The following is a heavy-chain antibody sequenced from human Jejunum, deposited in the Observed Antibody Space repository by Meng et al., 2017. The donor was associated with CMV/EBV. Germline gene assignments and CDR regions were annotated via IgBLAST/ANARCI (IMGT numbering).Heavy chain of an antibody. CDR3: ARGSTGYGNFDY. CDR1: GFTFSSYC. CDR2: ISGDGSGI. J-gene: IGHJ4*02. V-gene: IGHV3-74*01. D-gene: IGHD5-12*01. Sequence: FSASGFTFSSYCMHWVRQAPGKGLVWLSRISGDGSGINYADSVEGRLTISRDNAKNTLYLQINSHRADDTAVYYCARGSTGYGNFDYWGQGTLVTVSS.